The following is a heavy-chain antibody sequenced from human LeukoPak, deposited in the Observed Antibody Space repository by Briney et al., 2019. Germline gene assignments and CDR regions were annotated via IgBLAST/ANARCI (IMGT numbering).Heavy chain of an antibody. D-gene: IGHD6-19*01. Sequence: GGSLRLSCAASGFSFSSSAMSWVRQAPGKGLEYVSVISSNGGSTYYADSVKGRFTISRDNSKNTLYLQMSSLRAEDTAVYYCVKTLISVAGTGAFDIWGQGTMVTVSS. V-gene: IGHV3-64D*09. CDR3: VKTLISVAGTGAFDI. J-gene: IGHJ3*02. CDR2: ISSNGGST. CDR1: GFSFSSSA.